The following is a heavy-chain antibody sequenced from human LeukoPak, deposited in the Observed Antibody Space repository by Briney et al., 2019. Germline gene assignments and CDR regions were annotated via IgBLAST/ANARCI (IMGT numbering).Heavy chain of an antibody. D-gene: IGHD1-1*01. Sequence: PGGSLRLSCAASGFTFSSYGMHWVRQAPGKGLEWVAFIRYDGSNKYYADSVKGRFTISRDNSKNTLYLQMNSLRAEDTAVYYCAKTPFNWNDACYFDYWGQGTLVTVSS. V-gene: IGHV3-30*02. CDR2: IRYDGSNK. J-gene: IGHJ4*02. CDR3: AKTPFNWNDACYFDY. CDR1: GFTFSSYG.